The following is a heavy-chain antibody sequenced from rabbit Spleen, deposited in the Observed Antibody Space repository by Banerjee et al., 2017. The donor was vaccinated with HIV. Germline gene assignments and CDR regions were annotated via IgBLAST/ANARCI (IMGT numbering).Heavy chain of an antibody. CDR3: ARDSGSSFSSYGMDL. V-gene: IGHV1S45*01. CDR2: IEGGSSAFS. D-gene: IGHD8-1*01. CDR1: GFSFNDDYV. J-gene: IGHJ6*01. Sequence: QEQLVESGGGLVQPGGSLTLPCTASGFSFNDDYVMCWVRQSPGKGLEWIACIEGGSSAFSYFASWAKGRFTISKTSSTTVTLQMTSLTAADTATYFCARDSGSSFSSYGMDLWGQGTLVTVS.